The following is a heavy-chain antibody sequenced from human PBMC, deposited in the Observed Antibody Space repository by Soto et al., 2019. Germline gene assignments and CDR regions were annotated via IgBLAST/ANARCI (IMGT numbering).Heavy chain of an antibody. CDR2: ISAYNGNT. J-gene: IGHJ6*02. CDR1: GYTFTSYG. Sequence: QVQLVQSGAEVKKPGASVKVSCKASGYTFTSYGISWVRQAPGQGLEWMGWISAYNGNTNYAQKFQGRVTMTTDTSTSTAYMELRSLRSDDTAVYYWARGGKYCTNGVRSFYGMDVWGQGTTVTVSS. V-gene: IGHV1-18*01. CDR3: ARGGKYCTNGVRSFYGMDV. D-gene: IGHD2-8*01.